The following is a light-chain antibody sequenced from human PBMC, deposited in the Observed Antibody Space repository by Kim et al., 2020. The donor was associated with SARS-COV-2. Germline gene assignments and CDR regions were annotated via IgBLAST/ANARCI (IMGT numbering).Light chain of an antibody. CDR1: QRVSSN. Sequence: SPGERAAPSCRASQRVSSNLAWYQQKPGQDPSLLIYDASTRASGIPARFIGSGSGTEFTLTIFRLQSEDFALYYCQQYSDWPPITFGQGTRLEIK. V-gene: IGKV3-15*01. J-gene: IGKJ5*01. CDR2: DAS. CDR3: QQYSDWPPIT.